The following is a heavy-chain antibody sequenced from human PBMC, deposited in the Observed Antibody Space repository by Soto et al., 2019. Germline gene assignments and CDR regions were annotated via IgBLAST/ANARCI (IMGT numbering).Heavy chain of an antibody. CDR3: ARDGDLRSDFWSGPLGGGWFDP. J-gene: IGHJ5*02. CDR1: GGTFSNSA. D-gene: IGHD3-3*01. Sequence: QVQLVQSGAEVRKPGSSVKVSCKASGGTFSNSAITWVRQAPGQGLEWVGGIIPIFVSTNYAQKFQGRVTITAYESTSTAYMELSSLTSEDTAVYYCARDGDLRSDFWSGPLGGGWFDPWGQGTLVTVSS. V-gene: IGHV1-69*12. CDR2: IIPIFVST.